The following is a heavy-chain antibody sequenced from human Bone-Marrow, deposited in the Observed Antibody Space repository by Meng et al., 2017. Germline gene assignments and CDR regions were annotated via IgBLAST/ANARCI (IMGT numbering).Heavy chain of an antibody. V-gene: IGHV4-31*03. CDR1: GGSISSGGYY. CDR3: ARGPLSAAGTMGYFQH. D-gene: IGHD6-13*01. J-gene: IGHJ1*01. Sequence: QVQRPGSGPGVLMPSQTLSLPCTVSGGSISSGGYYWSWIRQHPGKGLEWIGYIYYSGSTYYNPSLKSRVTISVDTSKNQFSLKLSSVTAADTAVYYCARGPLSAAGTMGYFQHWGQGTLVTVSS. CDR2: IYYSGST.